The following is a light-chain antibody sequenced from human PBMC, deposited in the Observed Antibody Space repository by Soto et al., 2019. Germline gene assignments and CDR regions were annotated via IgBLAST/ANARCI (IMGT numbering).Light chain of an antibody. Sequence: EIVLTQSPGTLSLSPGERATLSCRASQSVSSSYLAWYQQKPGQAPRLLIYGASSRATGIPDRFSGSGSGTDFTLTISRLEPEDFAVYYCQQYGSSHFVGPWTKVDSK. J-gene: IGKJ3*01. CDR2: GAS. CDR1: QSVSSSY. V-gene: IGKV3-20*01. CDR3: QQYGSSHF.